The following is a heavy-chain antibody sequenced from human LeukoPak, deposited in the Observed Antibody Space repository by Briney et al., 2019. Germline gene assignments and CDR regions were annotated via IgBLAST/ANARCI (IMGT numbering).Heavy chain of an antibody. V-gene: IGHV7-4-1*02. D-gene: IGHD1-7*01. CDR1: GYTFTTYA. CDR2: INTNTGDP. CDR3: ARANWNYGGGFDY. Sequence: GASVKVSCKASGYTFTTYAINWVRQAPGQGLEWMGWINTNTGDPTYAQGFTGRFVFSLDTSVSTAYLQISGLEADDTALYSCARANWNYGGGFDYWGQGTLVTVSS. J-gene: IGHJ4*02.